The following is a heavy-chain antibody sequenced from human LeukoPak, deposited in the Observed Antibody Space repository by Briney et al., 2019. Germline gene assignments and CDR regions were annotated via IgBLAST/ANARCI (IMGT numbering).Heavy chain of an antibody. J-gene: IGHJ4*02. CDR3: AKSTWQWLVRSLDY. Sequence: PGGPLRLSCAASGFTFSSYAMSWVRQAPGKGLEWVSAISGSGGSTYYADSVKGRFTISRDNSKNTLYLQMNSLRAEDTAVYYCAKSTWQWLVRSLDYWGQGTLVTVSS. CDR1: GFTFSSYA. CDR2: ISGSGGST. V-gene: IGHV3-23*01. D-gene: IGHD6-19*01.